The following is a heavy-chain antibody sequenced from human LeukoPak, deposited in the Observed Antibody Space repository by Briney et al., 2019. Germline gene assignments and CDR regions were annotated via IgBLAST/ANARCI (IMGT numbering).Heavy chain of an antibody. CDR1: GYTLTELS. CDR3: ATALYSGYDAFDY. V-gene: IGHV1-24*01. J-gene: IGHJ4*02. CDR2: FDPEDGET. Sequence: ASVKVSCKVSGYTLTELSMHCVRQAPGKGLEWMGGFDPEDGETIYAQKFQGRVTMTEDTSTDTAYMELSSLRSEDTAVYYCATALYSGYDAFDYWGQGTLVTVSS. D-gene: IGHD5-12*01.